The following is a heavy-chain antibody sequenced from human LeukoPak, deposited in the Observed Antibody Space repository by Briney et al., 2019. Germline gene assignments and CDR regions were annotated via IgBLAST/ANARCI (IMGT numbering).Heavy chain of an antibody. J-gene: IGHJ3*02. V-gene: IGHV4-59*01. CDR3: ARDRRHMTTGSGFDI. CDR2: IYYSGST. Sequence: SETLSLTCTVSGGSISSYYWSWIRQPPGKGLEWIGYIYYSGSTNYNPSLKSRVTISVDTSKNQFSLKLSSVTAADTAVYYCARDRRHMTTGSGFDIWGQGTMVTVSS. CDR1: GGSISSYY. D-gene: IGHD4-17*01.